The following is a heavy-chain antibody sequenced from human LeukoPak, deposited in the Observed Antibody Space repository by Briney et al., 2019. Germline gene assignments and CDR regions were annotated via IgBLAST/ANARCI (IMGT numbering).Heavy chain of an antibody. CDR3: ARQQWGILTGYYPVY. Sequence: SETLSLTCTVSGYSISSGYYWGWIRQPPGKGLEWIGSIYHSGSTYYNPSLKSRVTISVDTSKNQFSLKLSSVTAADTAVYYCARQQWGILTGYYPVYWGQGTLVTVSS. CDR1: GYSISSGYY. J-gene: IGHJ4*02. CDR2: IYHSGST. V-gene: IGHV4-38-2*02. D-gene: IGHD3-9*01.